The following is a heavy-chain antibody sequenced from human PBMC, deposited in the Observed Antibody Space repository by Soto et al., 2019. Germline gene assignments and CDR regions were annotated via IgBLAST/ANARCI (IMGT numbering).Heavy chain of an antibody. CDR1: EFTFSDFA. Sequence: DVQLLESGGDLVQPGGSLRLSCAASEFTFSDFAMTWVRQAPGKGPEWVSSIGGDGSDTHYADSVKGRFTISRDNSKNALSLQMSSLRSDDTAVYYCANDAVPYNGKWDWFDSWGQGTLVTVSS. D-gene: IGHD1-26*01. CDR2: IGGDGSDT. J-gene: IGHJ5*01. V-gene: IGHV3-23*01. CDR3: ANDAVPYNGKWDWFDS.